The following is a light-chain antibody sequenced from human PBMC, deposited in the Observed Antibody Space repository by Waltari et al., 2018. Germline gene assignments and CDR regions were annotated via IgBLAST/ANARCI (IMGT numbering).Light chain of an antibody. Sequence: HLVLTQSPSASASLGASVKLTRTLSSGASNNAIQWHQQQPQRGPRYLMRLNSDGSYNMGDGVPHRFSGSSSGAERYLTISSLQSEDEAEYYCQTWDTGIWVFGGGTKLTVL. V-gene: IGLV4-69*01. CDR1: SGASNNA. J-gene: IGLJ3*02. CDR3: QTWDTGIWV. CDR2: LNSDGSY.